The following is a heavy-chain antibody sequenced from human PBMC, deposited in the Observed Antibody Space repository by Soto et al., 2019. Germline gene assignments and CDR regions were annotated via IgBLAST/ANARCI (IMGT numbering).Heavy chain of an antibody. D-gene: IGHD6-13*01. Sequence: SETLSLTCAVYGGSFSGYYWSWIRQPPGKGLEWIGEINHRGSTNYNPSLKRRVTISVDTSKNQFSLKLSSVTAADTAVYYCARGHWQGGSSWYHYYYYYGMDVWSQGTTVTVSS. V-gene: IGHV4-34*01. J-gene: IGHJ6*02. CDR3: ARGHWQGGSSWYHYYYYYGMDV. CDR2: INHRGST. CDR1: GGSFSGYY.